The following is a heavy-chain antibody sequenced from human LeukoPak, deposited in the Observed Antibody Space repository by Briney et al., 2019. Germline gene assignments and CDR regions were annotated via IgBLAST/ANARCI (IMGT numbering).Heavy chain of an antibody. CDR2: ISGSGGTT. CDR1: GFTFSTYA. V-gene: IGHV3-23*01. J-gene: IGHJ2*01. D-gene: IGHD6-13*01. Sequence: GGSLRLSCAASGFTFSTYAMNWVRQNPGKGLEWVSFISGSGGTTYYADSVKGRFTISRDNSKNTLYLQMSSLRAEDTAVYYCAKVPGGQQLALWYFDLWGRGTLVTVSS. CDR3: AKVPGGQQLALWYFDL.